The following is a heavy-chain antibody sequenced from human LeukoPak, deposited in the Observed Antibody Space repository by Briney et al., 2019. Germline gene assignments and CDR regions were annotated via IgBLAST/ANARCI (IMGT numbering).Heavy chain of an antibody. V-gene: IGHV3-11*01. CDR2: ISSSGSTI. CDR3: ARERSRLVVAAYVDDY. D-gene: IGHD2-15*01. Sequence: PGGSLRPSCAASGFTFSDYYMSWIRQAPGKGLEWVSYISSSGSTIYYADSVKGRFTISRDNAKNSLYLQMNSLRAEDTAVYYCARERSRLVVAAYVDDYWGQGTLVTVSS. J-gene: IGHJ4*02. CDR1: GFTFSDYY.